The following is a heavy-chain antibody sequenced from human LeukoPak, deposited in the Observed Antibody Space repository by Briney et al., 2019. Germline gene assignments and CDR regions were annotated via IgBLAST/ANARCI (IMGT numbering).Heavy chain of an antibody. D-gene: IGHD5-18*01. CDR3: ARDRYYSYGYSYYYYYMDV. V-gene: IGHV1-18*01. CDR1: GYTFTSYG. Sequence: GASVKVSCKASGYTFTSYGISWVRQAPGQGLEWMGWISAYNGNTNYAQKLQGRVTMTTDTSTSTAYMDLRSLRSDDTAVYYCARDRYYSYGYSYYYYYMDVWGKGTTVTVSS. J-gene: IGHJ6*03. CDR2: ISAYNGNT.